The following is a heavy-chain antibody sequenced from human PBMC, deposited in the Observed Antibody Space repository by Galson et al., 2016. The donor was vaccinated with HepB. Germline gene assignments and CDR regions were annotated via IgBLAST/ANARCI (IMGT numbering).Heavy chain of an antibody. Sequence: SLRLSCAASGFTFSSFGMHWVRQAPGKGLEWVAVIWYDGSKKYYEDSVKGRFTISRDNSKNTLYLQMNSLRAEDTAVYHCARGRNTLTYWGQGTLVTVSS. V-gene: IGHV3-33*01. CDR3: ARGRNTLTY. CDR1: GFTFSSFG. CDR2: IWYDGSKK. J-gene: IGHJ4*02.